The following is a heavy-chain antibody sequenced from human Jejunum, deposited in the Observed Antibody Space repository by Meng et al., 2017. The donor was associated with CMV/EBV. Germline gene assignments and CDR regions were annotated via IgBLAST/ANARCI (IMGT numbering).Heavy chain of an antibody. V-gene: IGHV5-51*01. CDR3: ARQHYDFWTGSYTGNSYFDF. J-gene: IGHJ4*02. CDR1: YW. CDR2: IYPGDWDT. Sequence: YWIGWVRQMPGKGLEWMGLIYPGDWDTKYNPSFQGQVSISVDKSINTAYLHWSSLKASDTAKYYCARQHYDFWTGSYTGNSYFDFWGQGILVTVSS. D-gene: IGHD3/OR15-3a*01.